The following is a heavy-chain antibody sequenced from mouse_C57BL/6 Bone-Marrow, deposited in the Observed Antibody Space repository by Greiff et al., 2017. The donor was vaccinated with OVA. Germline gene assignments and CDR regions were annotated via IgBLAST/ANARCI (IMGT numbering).Heavy chain of an antibody. Sequence: QVQLQQSGAELVWPGTSVKMSCKASGYTFTNYWIGWAKQRPGHGLEWIGDIYPGGGYTNYNEKFKGKATLTADKSSSTAYMQFSSLTSEDSAIYYCAASLPWYFDVWGTGTTVTVSS. J-gene: IGHJ1*03. CDR2: IYPGGGYT. D-gene: IGHD2-10*01. CDR1: GYTFTNYW. CDR3: AASLPWYFDV. V-gene: IGHV1-63*01.